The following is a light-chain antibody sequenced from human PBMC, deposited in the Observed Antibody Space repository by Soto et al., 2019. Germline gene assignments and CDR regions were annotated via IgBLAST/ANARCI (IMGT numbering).Light chain of an antibody. V-gene: IGKV3-20*01. CDR2: GAS. J-gene: IGKJ2*01. CDR1: QSVYNNY. Sequence: EIVLTQSPGTLSLSPGERVTLSCRASQSVYNNYLAWYQQRPGQAPRTLIYGASSRATGIPDRFSGSGSGTDFTLSISGLEPEDSAVYYCQQYGTSPMYTFGQGTKLEI. CDR3: QQYGTSPMYT.